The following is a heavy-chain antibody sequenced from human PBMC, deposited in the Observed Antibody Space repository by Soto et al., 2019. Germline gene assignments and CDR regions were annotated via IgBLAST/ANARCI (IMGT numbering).Heavy chain of an antibody. CDR1: RFTFSSYS. Sequence: GGSLSLSCAASRFTFSSYSMNWVRQAPGNGLEWVSSISSSSSYIYYADSVKGRFTISRDNAKNSLYRQMNSLRAEDTAVYYCARDSPRYCTNGGCYYYFGIYAWGQCTTVSVSS. V-gene: IGHV3-21*01. D-gene: IGHD2-8*01. CDR3: ARDSPRYCTNGGCYYYFGIYA. J-gene: IGHJ6*02. CDR2: ISSSSSYI.